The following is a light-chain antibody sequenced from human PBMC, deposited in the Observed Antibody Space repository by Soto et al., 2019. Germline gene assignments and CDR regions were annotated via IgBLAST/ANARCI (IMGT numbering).Light chain of an antibody. Sequence: EIVMTQSPATLSVSPGERATLSCRASQSVSSDLAWYQQKPGQAPRLLIFGASTRATSIPARFTGSRSGTEFTLTITSLQSEDFAVYYCQQYNTWPRTFGQGTKVESK. V-gene: IGKV3-15*01. CDR3: QQYNTWPRT. J-gene: IGKJ1*01. CDR2: GAS. CDR1: QSVSSD.